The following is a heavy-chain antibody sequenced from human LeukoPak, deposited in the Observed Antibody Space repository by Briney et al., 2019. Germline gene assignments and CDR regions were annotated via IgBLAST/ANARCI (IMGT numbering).Heavy chain of an antibody. CDR1: GGSISSSSYY. D-gene: IGHD3-22*01. CDR2: FYYSGST. CDR3: ARAPVQYYYDSSGYYDY. V-gene: IGHV4-39*07. Sequence: SETLSLTCTVSGGSISSSSYYWGWIRQPPGKGLEWIGSFYYSGSTYYNPSLKSRVTISVDTSKNQFSLKLRSVTAADTAVYYCARAPVQYYYDSSGYYDYWGQGTLVTVSS. J-gene: IGHJ4*02.